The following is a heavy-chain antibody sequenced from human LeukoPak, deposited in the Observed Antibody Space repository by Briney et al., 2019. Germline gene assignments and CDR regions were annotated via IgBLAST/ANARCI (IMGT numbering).Heavy chain of an antibody. CDR1: GFTFSSYS. D-gene: IGHD2-21*02. CDR2: ISSSSSTI. CDR3: AKDEYCGGDCYPD. Sequence: GGSLRLSCAASGFTFSSYSMNWVRQAPGKGLEWVSYISSSSSTIYYADSVKGRFTISRDNSKNTLYLQMNSLRAEDTAVYYCAKDEYCGGDCYPDWGQGTLVTVSS. J-gene: IGHJ4*02. V-gene: IGHV3-48*01.